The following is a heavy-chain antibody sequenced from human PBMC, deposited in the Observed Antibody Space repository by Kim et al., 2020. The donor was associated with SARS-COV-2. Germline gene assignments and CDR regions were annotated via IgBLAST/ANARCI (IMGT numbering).Heavy chain of an antibody. V-gene: IGHV3-23*05. Sequence: GGSLRLSCVGSGFTFGDYAMHWVRQAPGKGLEWVAATSWNGGNTYYADSVKGRFTISRDNSKNTLYLQMSNLRAEDTGSYFCSDYRRPQSSYMDVWGRGTTVIVSS. CDR1: GFTFGDYA. CDR3: SDYRRPQSSYMDV. CDR2: TSWNGGNT. D-gene: IGHD3-16*01. J-gene: IGHJ6*03.